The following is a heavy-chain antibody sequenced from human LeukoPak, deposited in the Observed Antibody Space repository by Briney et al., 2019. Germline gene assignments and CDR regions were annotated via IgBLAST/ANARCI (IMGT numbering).Heavy chain of an antibody. CDR3: ARDYRVSWGTTDYFDY. CDR1: GYTFNIYY. J-gene: IGHJ4*02. CDR2: ISAYNGKT. D-gene: IGHD3-16*01. Sequence: GASVKVFCKASGYTFNIYYIIWVRQAPGQGLEWMGWISAYNGKTNYAQKLQGRVTMTTDTSTTTAYMELRSLRYDDTAVYYCARDYRVSWGTTDYFDYWGQGTLVAVSS. V-gene: IGHV1-18*01.